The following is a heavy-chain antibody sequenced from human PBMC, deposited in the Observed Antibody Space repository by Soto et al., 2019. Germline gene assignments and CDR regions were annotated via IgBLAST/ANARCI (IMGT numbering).Heavy chain of an antibody. J-gene: IGHJ4*02. CDR1: GLAFRSYN. D-gene: IGHD2-15*01. V-gene: IGHV3-21*01. CDR2: ISSGSSNI. CDR3: ASATVVAATFDF. Sequence: GGSLRLSCAASGLAFRSYNMNWVRQAPGKGLEWVASISSGSSNIYYADSVKGRFTISRDNAKNSLFLQMDSLRAEDSAVYYCASATVVAATFDFWGQGNLVTVSS.